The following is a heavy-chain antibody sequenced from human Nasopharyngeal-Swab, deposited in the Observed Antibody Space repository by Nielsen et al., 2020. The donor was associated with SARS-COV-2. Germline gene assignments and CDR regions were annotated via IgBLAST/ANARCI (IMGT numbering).Heavy chain of an antibody. CDR2: IIPIFGTA. V-gene: IGHV1-69*05. Sequence: SVKVSCKASGYTFTSYGISWVRQAPGQGLEWMGGIIPIFGTANYAQKFQGRVTMTRDTSTSTVYMELSSLRSEDTAVYYCAVLEDGLTLDDAFDIWGQGTMVTVSS. CDR1: GYTFTSYG. CDR3: AVLEDGLTLDDAFDI. D-gene: IGHD5-24*01. J-gene: IGHJ3*02.